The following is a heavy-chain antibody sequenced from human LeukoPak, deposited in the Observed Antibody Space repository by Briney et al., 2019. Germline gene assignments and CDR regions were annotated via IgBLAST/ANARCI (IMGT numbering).Heavy chain of an antibody. CDR3: ARSVAEIRTRCSACAECFHL. CDR2: INPNSGGT. CDR1: GYTFTAYY. V-gene: IGHV1-2*02. J-gene: IGHJ1*01. Sequence: GASVKVSCKASGYTFTAYYVHWVRQAPGQGLEWMGWINPNSGGTKYAQRFQGRVTMTRDTSITTAYMELSGLRSDDTAVYYCARSVAEIRTRCSACAECFHLWGQGTLIIVSS. D-gene: IGHD2-15*01.